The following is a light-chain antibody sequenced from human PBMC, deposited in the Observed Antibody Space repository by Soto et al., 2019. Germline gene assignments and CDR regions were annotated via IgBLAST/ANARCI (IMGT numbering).Light chain of an antibody. CDR2: DAT. CDR3: QERSHWPSLT. Sequence: VLTQSPATLSLSPGEGASLSCRASQSISKYLAWYQQKPGQAPRLLIYDATNRATGIPARFSGSGYGTDFTLTISSLEPEEFAVYFCQERSHWPSLTFGGGTKVEI. CDR1: QSISKY. V-gene: IGKV3-11*01. J-gene: IGKJ4*01.